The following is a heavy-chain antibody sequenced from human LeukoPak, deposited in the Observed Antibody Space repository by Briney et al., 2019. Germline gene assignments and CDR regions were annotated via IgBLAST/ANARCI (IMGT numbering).Heavy chain of an antibody. V-gene: IGHV4-39*01. CDR3: ARHGNWYLFGY. CDR2: IYYSGST. Sequence: SETLSLTCTVSGGSISSSSYYWGWIRQPPGKGLEWIGTIYYSGSTYYNPSLKSRVTISVDTSKNQFSLKLTSVTAADTAVYYCARHGNWYLFGYWGQGTLVTVSS. D-gene: IGHD1-7*01. CDR1: GGSISSSSYY. J-gene: IGHJ4*02.